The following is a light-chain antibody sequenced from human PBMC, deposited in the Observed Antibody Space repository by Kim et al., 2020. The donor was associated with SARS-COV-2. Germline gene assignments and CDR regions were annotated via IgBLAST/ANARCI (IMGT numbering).Light chain of an antibody. J-gene: IGKJ2*01. Sequence: IVMTQSPATLSVSPGDRATLSCRASQSVRTNLAWYQQKPGQAPRLLIYGASTRATGFPARFSGSGSGTEFTLTISSLKSEDFAVYYCQQYDSWPPRYTFGQGTKLEIK. CDR2: GAS. CDR1: QSVRTN. CDR3: QQYDSWPPRYT. V-gene: IGKV3-15*01.